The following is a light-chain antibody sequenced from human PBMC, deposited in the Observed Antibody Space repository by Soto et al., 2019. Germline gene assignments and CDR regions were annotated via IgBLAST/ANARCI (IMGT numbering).Light chain of an antibody. CDR2: DAS. CDR1: QSVSSN. J-gene: IGKJ5*01. Sequence: EIVMTQSPATLSVSPWERATLSCRASQSVSSNLAWYQQKPGQAPRLLIYDASNRATGIPARFSGSGSGTDFTLTISSLEPEDFAVYYCQRRSNWPPITFGQGTRLEI. V-gene: IGKV3-11*01. CDR3: QRRSNWPPIT.